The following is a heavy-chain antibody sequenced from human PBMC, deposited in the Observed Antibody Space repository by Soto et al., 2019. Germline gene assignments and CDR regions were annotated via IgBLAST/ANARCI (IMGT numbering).Heavy chain of an antibody. Sequence: PGESLKISCAASGFNFSSVGMHWVRQAPGKGLEWVALMSYDGSSKYYQDSLKGRFTISRDKSKNTLYLQMSSLRVEDTAVYYCAKDRGWSSADLEYWGQGTLVTVSS. CDR2: MSYDGSSK. D-gene: IGHD6-19*01. CDR1: GFNFSSVG. CDR3: AKDRGWSSADLEY. V-gene: IGHV3-30*18. J-gene: IGHJ4*02.